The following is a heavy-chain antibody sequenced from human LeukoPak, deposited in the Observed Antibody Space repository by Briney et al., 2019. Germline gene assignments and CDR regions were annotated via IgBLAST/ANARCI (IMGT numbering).Heavy chain of an antibody. V-gene: IGHV2-5*04. CDR2: IFCDDDK. D-gene: IGHD3-10*01. CDR3: VHPKSGSFDV. J-gene: IGHJ3*01. Sequence: ESGPTLFHPSPALTLTCSLFGLSISSTAVGVGWVRQPPVKAPEWLALIFCDDDKRYRPSLKSRLTITKDTSKNQVVLLMTNVDPEDTGTYYCVHPKSGSFDVWGQGTMVTVSS. CDR1: GLSISSTAVG.